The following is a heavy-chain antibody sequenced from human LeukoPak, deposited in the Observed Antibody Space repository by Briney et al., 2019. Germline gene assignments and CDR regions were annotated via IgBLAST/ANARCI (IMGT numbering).Heavy chain of an antibody. CDR3: ARVGRSPAFDI. CDR2: IYYSGRT. CDR1: GGSISSYY. J-gene: IGHJ3*02. Sequence: SETLSLTCTVSGGSISSYYWSWIRQPPGKGLEWIGYIYYSGRTNYNPSPKSRVTISVDTSKNQFSLKLSSVTAADTAVYYCARVGRSPAFDIWGQGTMVTVSS. V-gene: IGHV4-59*01.